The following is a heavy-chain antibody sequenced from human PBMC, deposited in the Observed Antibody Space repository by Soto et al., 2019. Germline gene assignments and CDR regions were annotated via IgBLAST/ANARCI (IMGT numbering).Heavy chain of an antibody. J-gene: IGHJ6*02. CDR3: ARVSSSWAYYYYYYGMDV. V-gene: IGHV1-18*04. CDR1: GYTFTSYG. D-gene: IGHD6-13*01. Sequence: GASVKVSCKASGYTFTSYGISWVLQAPGQGLEWMGWISAYNGNTNYAQKLQGRVTMTTDTSTSTAYMELRSLRSDDTAVYYCARVSSSWAYYYYYYGMDVWGQGTTVTVSS. CDR2: ISAYNGNT.